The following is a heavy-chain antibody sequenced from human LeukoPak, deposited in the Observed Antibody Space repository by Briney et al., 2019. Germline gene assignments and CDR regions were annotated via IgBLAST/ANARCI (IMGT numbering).Heavy chain of an antibody. Sequence: ASVKVSCKASGYTFTSYGISWVRQAPGQGLEWMGWISAYNGNTNYAQKLQGRVTMTTDTSPSTAYMELRSLRSDDTAVYDCARGASVLLWFGGFSSRLDAWGQGTLVTVSS. D-gene: IGHD3-10*01. V-gene: IGHV1-18*01. J-gene: IGHJ5*01. CDR3: ARGASVLLWFGGFSSRLDA. CDR2: ISAYNGNT. CDR1: GYTFTSYG.